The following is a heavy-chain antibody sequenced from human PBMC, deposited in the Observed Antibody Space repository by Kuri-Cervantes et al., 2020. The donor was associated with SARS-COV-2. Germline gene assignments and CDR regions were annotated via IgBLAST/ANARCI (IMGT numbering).Heavy chain of an antibody. CDR1: GFTFSSFP. J-gene: IGHJ4*02. Sequence: GGSLRLSCAASGFTFSSFPMSWVRQAPGKGLEWVSGISGSGANTYYADSVKGWFTISRDNSKNTLYLQMNSLSAEDTAVYYCVKDSRVYYFDYWGQGTLVTVSS. D-gene: IGHD2/OR15-2a*01. V-gene: IGHV3-23*01. CDR3: VKDSRVYYFDY. CDR2: ISGSGANT.